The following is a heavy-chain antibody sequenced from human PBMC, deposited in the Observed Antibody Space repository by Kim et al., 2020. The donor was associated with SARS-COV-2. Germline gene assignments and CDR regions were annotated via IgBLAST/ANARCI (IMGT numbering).Heavy chain of an antibody. Sequence: SETLSLTCAVSGGSISSGGYSWSWIRQPPGKGLEWIGYIYHSGSTSYNPSLKSRVTISVDRSKNQFSLKLSSVTAADTAVYYCVGGPGGNDSGYWGQGTLVTVSS. V-gene: IGHV4-30-2*01. D-gene: IGHD5-12*01. J-gene: IGHJ4*02. CDR1: GGSISSGGYS. CDR2: IYHSGST. CDR3: VGGPGGNDSGY.